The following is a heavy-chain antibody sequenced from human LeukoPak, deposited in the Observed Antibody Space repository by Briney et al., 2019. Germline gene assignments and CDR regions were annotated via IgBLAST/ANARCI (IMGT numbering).Heavy chain of an antibody. CDR2: IIPIFGRP. Sequence: GASVKVSCKASGGTFNTYEINWARQAPGHGLEWMGRIIPIFGRPTYAQKFQGRVSITTDESTSTAYMELMSLRSEDTAVYYCARIEGDYGVFVYWGQGTLVTVSS. J-gene: IGHJ4*02. CDR1: GGTFNTYE. D-gene: IGHD4-17*01. CDR3: ARIEGDYGVFVY. V-gene: IGHV1-69*05.